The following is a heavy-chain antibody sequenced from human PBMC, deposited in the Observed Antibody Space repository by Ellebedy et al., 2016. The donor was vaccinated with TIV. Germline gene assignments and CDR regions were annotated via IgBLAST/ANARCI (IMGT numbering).Heavy chain of an antibody. J-gene: IGHJ4*02. CDR1: GYSFTNYW. D-gene: IGHD6-19*01. Sequence: GESLKISCKGSGYSFTNYWIGWVRQMPGKGLEWMGIIYPGDSDTRYSPSFQGQVTISADNSISTAYQPWSNLKASDTAMYYCAGLTGGWYGPPYYFDSWGQGTLVTVSS. CDR3: AGLTGGWYGPPYYFDS. CDR2: IYPGDSDT. V-gene: IGHV5-51*01.